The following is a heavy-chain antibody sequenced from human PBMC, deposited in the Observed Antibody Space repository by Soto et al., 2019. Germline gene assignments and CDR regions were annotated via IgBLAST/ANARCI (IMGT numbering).Heavy chain of an antibody. J-gene: IGHJ5*02. CDR1: GGSISSGGYY. CDR2: IYYSGST. Sequence: SETLSLTCTVSGGSISSGGYYWSWIRQHPGKGLEWIGYIYYSGSTYYNPSLKSRVNISVDTSKNQISLKLSSVTAADTAVYYCARASLDYYGSGNLKFDPWGQGTLVTVSS. V-gene: IGHV4-31*03. CDR3: ARASLDYYGSGNLKFDP. D-gene: IGHD3-10*01.